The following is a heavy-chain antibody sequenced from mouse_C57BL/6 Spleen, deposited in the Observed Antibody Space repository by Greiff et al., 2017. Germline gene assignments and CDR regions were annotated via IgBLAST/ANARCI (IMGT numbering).Heavy chain of an antibody. J-gene: IGHJ1*03. V-gene: IGHV14-1*01. D-gene: IGHD1-1*01. CDR2: IDPEDGGT. CDR3: TTNYYGSSWYFDV. CDR1: GFNIKDYY. Sequence: EVQLQQSGAELVRPGASVKLSCTASGFNIKDYYMHWVKQRPEQGLEWIGRIDPEDGGTEYAPKFQGKATMTADTSSNTAYLQLSSLTSEDTAVYYCTTNYYGSSWYFDVWGTGTTVTVSS.